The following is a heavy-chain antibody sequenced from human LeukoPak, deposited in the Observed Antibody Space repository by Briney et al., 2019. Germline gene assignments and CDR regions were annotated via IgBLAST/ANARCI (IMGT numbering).Heavy chain of an antibody. CDR1: GGSFSGYY. CDR2: INHSGST. CDR3: ARSYGDYVWFSACDI. D-gene: IGHD4-17*01. Sequence: SETLSLTCAVYGGSFSGYYWSWIRQPPGKGLEWIGEINHSGSTNYNPSLKSRVTISVDTSKNQFSLKLSSVTAADTAVYYCARSYGDYVWFSACDIWGQGTMVTVSS. J-gene: IGHJ3*02. V-gene: IGHV4-34*01.